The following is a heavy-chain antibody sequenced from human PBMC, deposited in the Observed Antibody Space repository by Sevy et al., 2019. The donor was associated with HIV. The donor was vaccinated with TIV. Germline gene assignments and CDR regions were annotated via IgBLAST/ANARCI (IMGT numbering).Heavy chain of an antibody. CDR1: GYNFASDG. D-gene: IGHD3-10*01. J-gene: IGHJ4*02. Sequence: ASVKVSCKASGYNFASDGFSWVRQAPGQGLEWMGWIGVYNGNAKYAQVFQDRFTITTDTSTGTAYMELRSLRSDDTAVYYCARVPTYYYGSATYFDYWGQGTLVTVSS. V-gene: IGHV1-18*04. CDR3: ARVPTYYYGSATYFDY. CDR2: IGVYNGNA.